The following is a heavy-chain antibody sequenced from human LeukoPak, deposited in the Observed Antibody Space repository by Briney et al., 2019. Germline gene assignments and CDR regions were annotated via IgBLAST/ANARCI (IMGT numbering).Heavy chain of an antibody. Sequence: GRSLRLSCAASGFTFSSYAIHWVRQAPGKGLEWVAVIWHDSSNQYYADSVKGRFTISRDNSKYTLFLQMNSLEPEDTAVYYCARERTSGTYFFDYWGQGTLVTVSS. CDR2: IWHDSSNQ. J-gene: IGHJ4*02. D-gene: IGHD1-26*01. V-gene: IGHV3-30*04. CDR3: ARERTSGTYFFDY. CDR1: GFTFSSYA.